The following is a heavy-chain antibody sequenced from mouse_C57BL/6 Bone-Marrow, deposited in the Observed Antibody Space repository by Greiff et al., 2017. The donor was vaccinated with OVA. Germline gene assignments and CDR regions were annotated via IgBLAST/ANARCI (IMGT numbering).Heavy chain of an antibody. J-gene: IGHJ3*01. D-gene: IGHD2-1*01. CDR1: GFTFSDYG. CDR3: AREDGNYAWFAY. CDR2: ISSGSSTI. Sequence: DVQLVESGGGLVKPGGSLKLSCAASGFTFSDYGMHWVRQAPEKGLEWVAYISSGSSTIYYADTVKGRFTISRDNAKNTLFLQMTSMRSEDTAMYYCAREDGNYAWFAYWGQGTLVTVSA. V-gene: IGHV5-17*01.